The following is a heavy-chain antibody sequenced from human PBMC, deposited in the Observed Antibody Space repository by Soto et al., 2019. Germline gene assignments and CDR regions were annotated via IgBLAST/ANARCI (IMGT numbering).Heavy chain of an antibody. D-gene: IGHD6-19*01. CDR3: AKEVTPIASCWFFRN. CDR2: ISHDGTVQ. Sequence: QVQLVESGGGVVQPGRSLRLSCAASGFTFSSFGMQWVRQAPGKGLEWVAVISHDGTVQYYADSVKGRFTISRDNSKNTLHLQMNSLRTEDTAVYYCAKEVTPIASCWFFRNWGQGTLVTVSS. V-gene: IGHV3-30*18. CDR1: GFTFSSFG. J-gene: IGHJ4*02.